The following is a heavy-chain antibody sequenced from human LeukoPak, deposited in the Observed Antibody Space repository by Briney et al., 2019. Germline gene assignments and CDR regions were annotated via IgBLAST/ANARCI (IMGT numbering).Heavy chain of an antibody. CDR3: ARQYCSTTSCYDNWFDP. J-gene: IGHJ5*02. CDR2: IYYSGST. CDR1: GGSISSSSYY. Sequence: SETLSLTCTVSGGSISSSSYYWGWIRQPPGTGLEWIGSIYYSGSTYYNPSLKSRVTIYVDTSKNQFSLKLTSVTAADTAVYYCARQYCSTTSCYDNWFDPWGQGTLVTVSS. D-gene: IGHD2-2*01. V-gene: IGHV4-39*01.